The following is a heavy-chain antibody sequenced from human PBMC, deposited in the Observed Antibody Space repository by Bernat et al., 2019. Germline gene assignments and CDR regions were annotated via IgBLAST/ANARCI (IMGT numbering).Heavy chain of an antibody. V-gene: IGHV3-74*02. CDR3: AQNYYNSGKY. D-gene: IGHD3-10*01. CDR1: GFTFSNYW. J-gene: IGHJ4*02. Sequence: EVKLVESGGGLVQPGGSLRLSCEASGFTFSNYWMHWVRQAPGKGLVWVSRINGDGSTTNYADSVKGRFTISRDNAKNTLYLQMNSLRAEDTAVYYCAQNYYNSGKYWGQRTLVTVSS. CDR2: INGDGSTT.